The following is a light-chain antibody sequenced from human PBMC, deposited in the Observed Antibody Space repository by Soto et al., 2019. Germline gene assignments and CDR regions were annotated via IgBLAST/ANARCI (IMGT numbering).Light chain of an antibody. V-gene: IGLV1-40*01. CDR1: SSNIGPRYD. J-gene: IGLJ3*02. Sequence: QSVLTQPPSVSGSPGQRVTISCTGTSSNIGPRYDLHWYQKLPGTAPKLLISGNTNRPSGVPDRFSASKSGTSASLAITGLQADDEADYYCQSYDTSLSVWVFGGGTKLTVL. CDR3: QSYDTSLSVWV. CDR2: GNT.